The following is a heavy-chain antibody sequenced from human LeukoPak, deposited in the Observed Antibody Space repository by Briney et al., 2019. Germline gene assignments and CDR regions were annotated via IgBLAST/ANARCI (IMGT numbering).Heavy chain of an antibody. CDR3: ARGGIQVSGIDEFDY. CDR2: IGIRGDT. CDR1: GFTFIDYD. Sequence: GGSLRLSCAASGFTFIDYDMHWVRQVIGKGLEWVSAIGIRGDTHFSGSVKGRFTISRENAESSLYLQMNSLRAEDTAVYYCARGGIQVSGIDEFDYWGQGTLVTVSS. J-gene: IGHJ4*02. D-gene: IGHD6-19*01. V-gene: IGHV3-13*01.